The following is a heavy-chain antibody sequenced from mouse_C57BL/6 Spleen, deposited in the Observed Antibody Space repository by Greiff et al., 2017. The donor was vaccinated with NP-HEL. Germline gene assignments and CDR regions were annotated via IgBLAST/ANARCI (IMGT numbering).Heavy chain of an antibody. J-gene: IGHJ2*01. V-gene: IGHV1-80*01. CDR2: IYPGDGDT. CDR3: ARGGFRPYFDD. CDR1: GYAFSSSW. Sequence: QVQLQQSGAELVKPGASVKISCKASGYAFSSSWMNWVKQRPGKGLEWIGQIYPGDGDTNYNGKFKGKATLTADKSSSTAYMQLSSLTSEDSAVYFCARGGFRPYFDDWGQGTTVTVSS.